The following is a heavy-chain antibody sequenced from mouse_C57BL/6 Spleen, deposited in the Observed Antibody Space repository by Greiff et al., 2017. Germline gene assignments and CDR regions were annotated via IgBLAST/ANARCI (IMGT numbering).Heavy chain of an antibody. D-gene: IGHD4-1*01. CDR1: GFTFSNYA. J-gene: IGHJ4*01. CDR2: IGDGGSYT. Sequence: EVQLQESGGGLVKPGGSLKLSCAASGFTFSNYAMSWVRQTPEKRLEWVATIGDGGSYTYYPDNVKGRFTISRDNAKNNLYLQMSHLKSEDTAMYYCARVLGRSSYAMDYWGQGTSVTVSS. CDR3: ARVLGRSSYAMDY. V-gene: IGHV5-4*01.